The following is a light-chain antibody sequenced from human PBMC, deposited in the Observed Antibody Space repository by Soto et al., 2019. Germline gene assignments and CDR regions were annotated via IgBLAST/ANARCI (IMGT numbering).Light chain of an antibody. CDR2: AAS. J-gene: IGKJ5*01. CDR1: QSISSY. CDR3: QHLNGYPIT. Sequence: DIQMTQSPSSLSASVGDRVTITCRASQSISSYLNWYQQKPGKAPKLLIYAASSLQSGVPSRFSGSGSGTDFTLTISSLQPEDFATYYCQHLNGYPITFGQGTRREIK. V-gene: IGKV1-39*01.